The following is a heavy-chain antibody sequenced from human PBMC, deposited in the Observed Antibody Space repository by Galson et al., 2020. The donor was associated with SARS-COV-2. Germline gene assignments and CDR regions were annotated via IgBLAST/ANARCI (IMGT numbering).Heavy chain of an antibody. CDR3: AKTGGSFYDSSGFYVFDY. D-gene: IGHD3-22*01. CDR1: GFTFSNYA. CDR2: ISGSGGTT. V-gene: IGHV3-23*01. J-gene: IGHJ4*02. Sequence: TGGSLRLSCAASGFTFSNYAISWVRQAPGKGLEWVSTISGSGGTTFYADSVKGRFTISRDYSKNTLYLQMVSLRAEDTAVYYCAKTGGSFYDSSGFYVFDYWGQGTLVTVSS.